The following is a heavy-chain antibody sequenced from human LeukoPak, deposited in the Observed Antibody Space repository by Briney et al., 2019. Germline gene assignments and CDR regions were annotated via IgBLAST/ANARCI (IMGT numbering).Heavy chain of an antibody. D-gene: IGHD3-16*02. V-gene: IGHV1-24*01. CDR1: GYTLTELS. J-gene: IGHJ4*02. CDR3: ATDIPGSAYDYVWGSYRY. CDR2: FDPEDGET. Sequence: ASVEVSCKVSGYTLTELSMHWVRQAPGKGLEWMGGFDPEDGETIYAQKLQGRVTMTEDTSTDTAYMELSSLRSEDTAVYYCATDIPGSAYDYVWGSYRYWGQGTLVTVSS.